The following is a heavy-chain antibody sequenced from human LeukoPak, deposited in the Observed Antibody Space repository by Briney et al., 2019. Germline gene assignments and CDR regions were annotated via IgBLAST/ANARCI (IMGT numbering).Heavy chain of an antibody. CDR3: ARGDNSSGWYPRYFDY. CDR2: ISSSGSTI. V-gene: IGHV3-48*03. J-gene: IGHJ4*02. CDR1: GFTFSSYE. D-gene: IGHD6-19*01. Sequence: GGSLRLSCAASGFTFSSYEMNWVRQAPGKGLEWVSYISSSGSTIYYADSVKGRFTISRDNAKNSLYLQMNSLRAEDTAVYYCARGDNSSGWYPRYFDYWGQGTLVTVSS.